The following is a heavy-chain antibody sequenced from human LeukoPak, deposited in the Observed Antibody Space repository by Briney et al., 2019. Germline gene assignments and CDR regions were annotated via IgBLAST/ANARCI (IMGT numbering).Heavy chain of an antibody. Sequence: GGSLRLSCAASGFTFSDYYMSWIRQAPGKGLEWVSYISSSGGTIYYADSVKGRFAISRDNAKNSLYLQMNSLRAEDTAVYYCARGDSSGWYGAAFDIWGQGTMVTVSS. D-gene: IGHD6-19*01. CDR3: ARGDSSGWYGAAFDI. CDR1: GFTFSDYY. V-gene: IGHV3-11*01. J-gene: IGHJ3*02. CDR2: ISSSGGTI.